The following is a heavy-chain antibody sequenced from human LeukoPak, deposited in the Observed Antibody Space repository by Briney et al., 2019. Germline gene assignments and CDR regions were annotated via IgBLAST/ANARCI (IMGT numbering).Heavy chain of an antibody. CDR2: IYYSGST. CDR3: ARSYYYDYRQIDY. CDR1: GGSISTSCYY. J-gene: IGHJ4*02. Sequence: SETLSLTCTVYGGSISTSCYYWGWIRQPPGKGLEWLGSIYYSGSTYYNPSLKSRVTISVDTSKNQFSLNLYSVTAADTAVFYCARSYYYDYRQIDYWGQGTPVTVSS. D-gene: IGHD3-22*01. V-gene: IGHV4-39*01.